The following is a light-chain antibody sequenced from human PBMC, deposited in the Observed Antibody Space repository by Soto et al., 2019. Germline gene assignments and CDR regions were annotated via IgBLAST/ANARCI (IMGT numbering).Light chain of an antibody. CDR2: EVS. Sequence: QSVLTQPASVSGSPGQSITISCTGTSSDIGNYDFVSWYQQVPGTAPKAMIYEVSSRPSGVSNRFPGSKSGNTASLTISGLQAEDEAYYYCSSYTTSTSFILFGGGTKVTDL. V-gene: IGLV2-14*01. CDR1: SSDIGNYDF. J-gene: IGLJ2*01. CDR3: SSYTTSTSFIL.